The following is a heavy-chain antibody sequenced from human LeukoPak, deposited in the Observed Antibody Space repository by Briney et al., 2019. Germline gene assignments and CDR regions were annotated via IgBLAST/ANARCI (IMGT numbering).Heavy chain of an antibody. CDR2: IYTSGST. CDR3: ARYKSSSSDWYFDL. J-gene: IGHJ2*01. Sequence: PSETLSLTCTVSGGSISSGSYYWSWIRQPAGKGLEWIGRIYTSGSTNYNPSLKSRVTISVDTSKNQFSLKLSSVTAADTAVYYCARYKSSSSDWYFDLWAVAPWSPSPQ. V-gene: IGHV4-61*02. D-gene: IGHD6-6*01. CDR1: GGSISSGSYY.